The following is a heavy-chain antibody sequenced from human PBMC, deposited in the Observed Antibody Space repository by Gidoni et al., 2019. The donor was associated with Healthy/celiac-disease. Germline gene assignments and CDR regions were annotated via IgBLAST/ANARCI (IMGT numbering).Heavy chain of an antibody. Sequence: QVQLQESGPGLVKPSATLSLTCAVSGYSISSGYYWGWIRQPPGKGLEWIGSIYHSGSTYYNPSLKSRVTISVDTSKNQFSLKLSSVTAADTAVYYCAGGYSSSWYNYWGQGTLVTVSS. CDR3: AGGYSSSWYNY. CDR1: GYSISSGYY. J-gene: IGHJ4*02. D-gene: IGHD6-13*01. CDR2: IYHSGST. V-gene: IGHV4-38-2*01.